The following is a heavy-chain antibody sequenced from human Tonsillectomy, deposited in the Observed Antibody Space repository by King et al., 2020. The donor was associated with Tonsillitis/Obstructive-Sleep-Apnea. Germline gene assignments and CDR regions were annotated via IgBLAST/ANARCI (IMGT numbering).Heavy chain of an antibody. J-gene: IGHJ4*02. V-gene: IGHV3-7*04. CDR1: GFTFSAYW. CDR2: INQDESEK. D-gene: IGHD7-27*01. Sequence: VQLVESGGGLVQPGGSQRLSCAVSGFTFSAYWMSWVRQAPGKGLEWVANINQDESEKYYVDSVRGRFTISRDNANNSLYLQMNSLRAEDTAVYYCARLTGRTYYFESWGQGTLVTVSS. CDR3: ARLTGRTYYFES.